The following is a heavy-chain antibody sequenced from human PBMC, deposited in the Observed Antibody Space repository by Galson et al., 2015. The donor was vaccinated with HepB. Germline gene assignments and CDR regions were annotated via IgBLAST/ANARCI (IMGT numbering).Heavy chain of an antibody. CDR1: GFTFSSYA. D-gene: IGHD1-26*01. CDR2: ISYDGSNK. Sequence: LRLSCAASGFTFSSYAMHWVRQAPGKGLEWVAVISYDGSNKYYADSVKGRFTISRDNSKNTLYLQMNSLRAEDTAVYYCARDHLVRPESGSYYSGFDYWGQGTLVTVSS. CDR3: ARDHLVRPESGSYYSGFDY. J-gene: IGHJ4*02. V-gene: IGHV3-30*04.